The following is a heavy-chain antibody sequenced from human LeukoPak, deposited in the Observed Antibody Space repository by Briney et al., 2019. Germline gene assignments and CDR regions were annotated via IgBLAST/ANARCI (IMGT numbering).Heavy chain of an antibody. D-gene: IGHD5/OR15-5a*01. Sequence: ASVKVSCKASGYTFTSYYMHWVRQAPGQGLEWMGIINPSGGSTSYAQKFQGRVTMTRDTSISTAYMELSRLRSDDTAVYYCARQSNYYYMDVWGKGATVTVSS. CDR1: GYTFTSYY. CDR3: ARQSNYYYMDV. J-gene: IGHJ6*03. V-gene: IGHV1-46*01. CDR2: INPSGGST.